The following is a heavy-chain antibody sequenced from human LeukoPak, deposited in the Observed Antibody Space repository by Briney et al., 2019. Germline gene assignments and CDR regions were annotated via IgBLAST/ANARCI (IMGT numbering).Heavy chain of an antibody. J-gene: IGHJ6*03. D-gene: IGHD2-2*02. CDR3: ARDGCSSTSCYTRDYYYYMDV. CDR2: INPSGGST. CDR1: GYTFTSYY. V-gene: IGHV1-46*01. Sequence: GASVKVSCKASGYTFTSYYMHWVRQAPGQGLEWMGIINPSGGSTSYAQKFQGRVTMTRDTSTSTVYMELSSLRSEDTAVYYCARDGCSSTSCYTRDYYYYMDVWGKGTTVTVSS.